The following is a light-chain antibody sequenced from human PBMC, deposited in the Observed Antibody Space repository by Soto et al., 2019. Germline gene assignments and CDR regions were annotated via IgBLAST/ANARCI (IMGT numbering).Light chain of an antibody. Sequence: QAVVTQDPSLPVSPGGTVTLTCGSITGAVTNGHYPYWFQQKPGQAPRTLIYDTTNRHSWTPARFSGSLLGGKAALTLSGAQPEDEAEYYCLLSYNGPYVFGTGTKVTVL. J-gene: IGLJ1*01. CDR3: LLSYNGPYV. V-gene: IGLV7-46*01. CDR1: TGAVTNGHY. CDR2: DTT.